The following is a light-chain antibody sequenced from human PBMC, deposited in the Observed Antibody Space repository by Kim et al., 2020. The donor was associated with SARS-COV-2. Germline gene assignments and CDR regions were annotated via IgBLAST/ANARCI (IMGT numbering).Light chain of an antibody. CDR3: QQRSNWAFT. Sequence: LSPGERASLSCRASQSVSSYLAWYQQKPGQAPRLLIYDASNRATGIPARFSGSGSGTDFTLTISSLEPEDFAVYYCQQRSNWAFTFGPGTKVDIK. V-gene: IGKV3-11*01. CDR1: QSVSSY. J-gene: IGKJ3*01. CDR2: DAS.